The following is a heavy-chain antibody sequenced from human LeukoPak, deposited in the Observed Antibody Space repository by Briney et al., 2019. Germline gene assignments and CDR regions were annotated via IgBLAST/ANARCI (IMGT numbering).Heavy chain of an antibody. D-gene: IGHD2-2*01. CDR1: GFTFSSYS. V-gene: IGHV3-21*01. CDR3: ASLCSISCYGNYYYYGMDV. Sequence: NPGGSLRLSCAASGFTFSSYSMNWVRQAPGKWLEWVSSIISSSSYIYYADSVKGRFTISRENAKNSLYLQMNSLRAEDTAVYYCASLCSISCYGNYYYYGMDVWGQGTTVTVSS. J-gene: IGHJ6*02. CDR2: IISSSSYI.